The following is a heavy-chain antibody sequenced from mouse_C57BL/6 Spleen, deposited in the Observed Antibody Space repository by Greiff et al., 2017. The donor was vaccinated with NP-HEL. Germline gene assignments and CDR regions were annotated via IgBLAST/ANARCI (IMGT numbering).Heavy chain of an antibody. J-gene: IGHJ3*01. CDR2: LHPNSGST. CDR1: GYTFTSYW. V-gene: IGHV1-64*01. CDR3: ARENLDGYYGAY. Sequence: VQLQQPGAELVKPGASVKLSCKASGYTFTSYWMHWVKPRPGQGLEWIGMLHPNSGSTNYNEKFKSKATLTVDKSSRTAYMQLSSLTSEDSAVYYCARENLDGYYGAYWGQGTLVTVSA. D-gene: IGHD2-3*01.